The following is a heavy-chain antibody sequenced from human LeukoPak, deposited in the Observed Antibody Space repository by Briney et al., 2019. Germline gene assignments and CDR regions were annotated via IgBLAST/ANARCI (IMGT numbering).Heavy chain of an antibody. J-gene: IGHJ4*02. Sequence: RPGGSLRLSCAASGFTFSSYAMHWVRQAPGKGLGWVAVISYDGSNKYYADSVKGRFTISRDNSKNTLYLQMNSLRAEDTAVYYCARGGYDFWSGYYPRKLVSAFYWGQGTLVTVSS. CDR3: ARGGYDFWSGYYPRKLVSAFY. CDR2: ISYDGSNK. D-gene: IGHD3-3*01. V-gene: IGHV3-30-3*01. CDR1: GFTFSSYA.